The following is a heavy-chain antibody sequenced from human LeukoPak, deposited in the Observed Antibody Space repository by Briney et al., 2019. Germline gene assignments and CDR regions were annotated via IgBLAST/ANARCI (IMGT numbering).Heavy chain of an antibody. CDR2: ISGSGSST. CDR1: GFTFSSHA. Sequence: GGSLRLSCAASGFTFSSHAMSWVRQAPGKGLEWVSAISGSGSSTYYADSVKGRFTISRDNSKNTVYLQMNSLRAEDTAVYYCAKDAGGGYDSLDYWGQGTLVTVSS. CDR3: AKDAGGGYDSLDY. D-gene: IGHD5-12*01. J-gene: IGHJ4*02. V-gene: IGHV3-23*01.